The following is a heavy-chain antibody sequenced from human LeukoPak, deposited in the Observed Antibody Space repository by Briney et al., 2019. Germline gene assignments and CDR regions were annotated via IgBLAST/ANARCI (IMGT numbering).Heavy chain of an antibody. D-gene: IGHD3-3*01. Sequence: GGSLRLSCAASGFTFSSYAMSWVRQAPGKGLEWVSAISGSGGSTYYADSVKGRLTISRDNSKNTLYLQMNSLRVEDTAVYYCAKPGITIFGVVGGAAFDYWGQGTLVTVSS. CDR1: GFTFSSYA. V-gene: IGHV3-23*01. CDR3: AKPGITIFGVVGGAAFDY. J-gene: IGHJ4*02. CDR2: ISGSGGST.